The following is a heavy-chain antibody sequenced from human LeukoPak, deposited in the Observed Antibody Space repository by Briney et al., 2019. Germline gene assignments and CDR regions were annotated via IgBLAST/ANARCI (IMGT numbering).Heavy chain of an antibody. Sequence: PSETLSLTCTVSGGSISSGGYYWSWIRQPPGKGLEWIGYIYYSGSTYYNPSLKGRVTISVDTSKNQFSLKLSSVTAADTAVYYCARVHDYYGMDVWGQGTTVTVSS. CDR1: GGSISSGGYY. V-gene: IGHV4-31*03. CDR2: IYYSGST. J-gene: IGHJ6*02. CDR3: ARVHDYYGMDV.